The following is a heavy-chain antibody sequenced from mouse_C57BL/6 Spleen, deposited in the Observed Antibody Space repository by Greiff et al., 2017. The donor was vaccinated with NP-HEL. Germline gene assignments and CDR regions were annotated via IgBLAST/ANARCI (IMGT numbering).Heavy chain of an antibody. CDR3: ARDGKTPLYAMDY. CDR1: GFTFSDYG. Sequence: EVKLMESGGGLVKPGGSLKLSCAASGFTFSDYGMHWVRQAPEKGLEWVAYISSGSSTIYYADTVKGRFTISRDNAKNTLFLQMTSLRSEDTDMYYCARDGKTPLYAMDYGGQGTSVTVSS. D-gene: IGHD2-1*01. J-gene: IGHJ4*01. V-gene: IGHV5-17*01. CDR2: ISSGSSTI.